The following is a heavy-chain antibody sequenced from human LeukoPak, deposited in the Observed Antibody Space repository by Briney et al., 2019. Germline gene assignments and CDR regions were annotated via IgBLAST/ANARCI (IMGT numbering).Heavy chain of an antibody. J-gene: IGHJ1*01. D-gene: IGHD3-3*01. Sequence: NASGTLSLTCTVSGGSITDTYYYWGWIRQPPGKGLEWVGTVYYTGNTYYHPSLKSRVTISVDASNNQFSLNLRYVTATDTAVYCCARIAVVVRDRDLIAEYFQYWGQGSLVTVSS. CDR2: VYYTGNT. CDR1: GGSITDTYYY. V-gene: IGHV4-39*01. CDR3: ARIAVVVRDRDLIAEYFQY.